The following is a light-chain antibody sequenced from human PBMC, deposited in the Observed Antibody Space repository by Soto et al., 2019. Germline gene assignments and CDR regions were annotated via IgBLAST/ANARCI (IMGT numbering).Light chain of an antibody. CDR1: QSVSSSY. Sequence: EIVLTQSPGTLSLSPGERATLSCRASQSVSSSYLAWYQQKPGQAPRLLIYGASSMSTGIPDRFSGSGSGTDFPLTISRLEPDDFAVYYCQHYGRSPPRFTFGPGTKVDIK. CDR3: QHYGRSPPRFT. CDR2: GAS. J-gene: IGKJ3*01. V-gene: IGKV3-20*01.